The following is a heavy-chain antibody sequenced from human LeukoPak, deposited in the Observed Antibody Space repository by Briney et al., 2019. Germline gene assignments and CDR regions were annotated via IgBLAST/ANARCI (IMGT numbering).Heavy chain of an antibody. V-gene: IGHV6-1*01. CDR3: ARGRSWPLDY. CDR1: GDSVSSNSGA. D-gene: IGHD6-13*01. J-gene: IGHJ4*02. CDR2: TYYRSKWYN. Sequence: SQTLSLTCAISGDSVSSNSGAWTWIRQSPSRGLEWLGRTYYRSKWYNDYAASVKSRIIINPDTSKSQFSLQLNSVTPEDTAIYYCARGRSWPLDYWGQGTLVTVSS.